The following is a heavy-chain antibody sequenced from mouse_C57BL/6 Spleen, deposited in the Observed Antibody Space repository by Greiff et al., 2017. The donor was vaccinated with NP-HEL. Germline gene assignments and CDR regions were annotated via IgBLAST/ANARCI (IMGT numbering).Heavy chain of an antibody. Sequence: EVKLMESGGGLVQPGGSLSLSCAASGFTFTDYYMSWVRQPPGKALEWLGFIRNKANGYTTEYSASVKGRFTISRDNSQSILYLQMNARRAEDSATYYCARYRYYGSSFNWSFEVWGTGTTVTVSS. V-gene: IGHV7-3*01. D-gene: IGHD1-1*01. CDR2: IRNKANGYTT. CDR3: ARYRYYGSSFNWSFEV. CDR1: GFTFTDYY. J-gene: IGHJ1*03.